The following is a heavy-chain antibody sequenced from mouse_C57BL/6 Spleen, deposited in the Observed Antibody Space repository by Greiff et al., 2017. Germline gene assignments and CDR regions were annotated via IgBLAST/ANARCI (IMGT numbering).Heavy chain of an antibody. D-gene: IGHD4-1*01. CDR2: IHPNSGST. V-gene: IGHV1-64*01. J-gene: IGHJ4*01. CDR1: GYTFTSYW. CDR3: ARWGGTDAMDY. Sequence: VQLQQPGAELVKPGASVKLSCKASGYTFTSYWMHWVKQRPGQGLEWIGMIHPNSGSTNYNEKFKSKATLTVDKSSSTAYMQLSSLTSEDSAVYYGARWGGTDAMDYWGQGTSVTVSS.